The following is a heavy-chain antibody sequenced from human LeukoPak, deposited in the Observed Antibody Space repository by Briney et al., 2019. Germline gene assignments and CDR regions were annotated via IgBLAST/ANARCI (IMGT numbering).Heavy chain of an antibody. D-gene: IGHD3-3*01. CDR2: INHSGST. CDR1: GGSFSGYY. V-gene: IGHV4-34*01. CDR3: ARGYDFWSGYPSYNNWFDP. Sequence: SETLSLTCAVYGGSFSGYYWSWIRQPSGKGLEWIGEINHSGSTNYNPSLKSRVTISVDTSKNQFSLKLSSVTAADTAVYYCARGYDFWSGYPSYNNWFDPWGQGTLVTVSS. J-gene: IGHJ5*02.